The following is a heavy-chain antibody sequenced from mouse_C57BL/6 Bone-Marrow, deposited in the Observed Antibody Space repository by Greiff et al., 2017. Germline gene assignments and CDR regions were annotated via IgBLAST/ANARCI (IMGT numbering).Heavy chain of an antibody. V-gene: IGHV1-82*01. J-gene: IGHJ2*01. D-gene: IGHD2-3*01. CDR2: IYPGDGDT. CDR1: GYAFSSSW. Sequence: VQGVESGPELVKPGASVKISCKASGYAFSSSWMNWVKPRPGKGLEWIGRIYPGDGDTNYNGKFKGKATLTADTSSSTAYMQLSSLTSEDSAVYFCARSGDGYYFYYFDYWGQGTTLTVSS. CDR3: ARSGDGYYFYYFDY.